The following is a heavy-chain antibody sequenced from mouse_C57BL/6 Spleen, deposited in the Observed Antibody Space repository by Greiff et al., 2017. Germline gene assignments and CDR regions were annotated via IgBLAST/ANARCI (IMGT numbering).Heavy chain of an antibody. CDR3: ARSDANWPPDY. CDR2: IDPSDSYT. Sequence: VKLQQPGAELVMPGASVKLSCKASGYTFTSYWMHWVKQRPGQGLELIGEIDPSDSYTNYNQKFKGKSTLTVDKSSSTAYMQLSSLTSEDSAVYYCARSDANWPPDYWGQGTTLTVSS. D-gene: IGHD4-1*01. CDR1: GYTFTSYW. J-gene: IGHJ2*01. V-gene: IGHV1-69*01.